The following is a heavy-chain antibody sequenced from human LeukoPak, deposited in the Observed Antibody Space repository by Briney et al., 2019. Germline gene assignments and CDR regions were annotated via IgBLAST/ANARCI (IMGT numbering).Heavy chain of an antibody. CDR2: INPSGGST. CDR3: ATLQTHDAFDI. D-gene: IGHD1-1*01. J-gene: IGHJ3*02. CDR1: GYTFTSYY. Sequence: GASVTVSFTASGYTFTSYYMHWVRQAPGQGLEWMGIINPSGGSTSYAQKFQGRVTMTRDTSTSTVYMELSSLRSEDTAVYYCATLQTHDAFDIWGQGTMVTVSS. V-gene: IGHV1-46*01.